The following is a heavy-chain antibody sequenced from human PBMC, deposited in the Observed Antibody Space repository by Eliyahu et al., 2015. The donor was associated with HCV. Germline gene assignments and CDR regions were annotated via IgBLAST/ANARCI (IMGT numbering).Heavy chain of an antibody. J-gene: IGHJ2*01. V-gene: IGHV4-4*07. CDR2: XYTSGXT. CDR1: GGPIXSXX. Sequence: QVQLQESGPGLVKPSETLSLTCTVSGGPIXSXXWSWIRQPAGKGLEWIGRXYTSGXTNYNPSLKSRVTMSVDTSKNQFSLKLSSVTAADTAVYYCAGVSVSGVGYCTNGVCAHFDLWGRGTLVTVSS. CDR3: AGVSVSGVGYCTNGVCAHFDL. D-gene: IGHD2-8*01.